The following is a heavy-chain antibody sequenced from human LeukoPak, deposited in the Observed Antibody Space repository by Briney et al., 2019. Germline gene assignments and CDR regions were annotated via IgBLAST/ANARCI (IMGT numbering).Heavy chain of an antibody. CDR3: ARDPYYGDQRG. Sequence: PGGSLRLSCAVSGVTFSRYWMSWVRQAPGKGLEWVANIKEDGSEKYYVDSVKGRFTISRDNAKNSLYLQMNSLRAEDTAVYYCARDPYYGDQRGWGQGTLVTVSS. CDR1: GVTFSRYW. J-gene: IGHJ4*02. D-gene: IGHD4-17*01. CDR2: IKEDGSEK. V-gene: IGHV3-7*03.